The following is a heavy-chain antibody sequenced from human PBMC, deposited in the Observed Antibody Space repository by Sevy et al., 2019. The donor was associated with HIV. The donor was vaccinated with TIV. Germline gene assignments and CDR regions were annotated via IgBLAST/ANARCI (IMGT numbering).Heavy chain of an antibody. D-gene: IGHD3-10*01. CDR3: ARGEVTMVRGVIRHHYYYYGMDV. Sequence: ASVKVSCKASGYTFTGYYMHWVRQAPGQGLEWMGWINPNSGGTNYSQKFQGRVTMTRETSIGTAYMELGRLRPDDTAVYYCARGEVTMVRGVIRHHYYYYGMDVWGQGTTVTVSS. CDR2: INPNSGGT. CDR1: GYTFTGYY. V-gene: IGHV1-2*02. J-gene: IGHJ6*02.